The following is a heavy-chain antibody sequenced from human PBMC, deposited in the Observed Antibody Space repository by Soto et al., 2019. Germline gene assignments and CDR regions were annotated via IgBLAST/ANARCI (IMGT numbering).Heavy chain of an antibody. CDR2: INDSGIT. V-gene: IGHV4-34*01. Sequence: QVQLQQWGADVLKPSETLSLTCVVNGGSFSGYYWSWIRQSPGKGLEWIGEINDSGITDSNPSLESRVTISVDMSKNQFSLNLKSVTAADSAVYHCARGRSSVPDRRGIGYYGLDVWGQGTTVTVSS. CDR3: ARGRSSVPDRRGIGYYGLDV. CDR1: GGSFSGYY. J-gene: IGHJ6*02. D-gene: IGHD6-6*01.